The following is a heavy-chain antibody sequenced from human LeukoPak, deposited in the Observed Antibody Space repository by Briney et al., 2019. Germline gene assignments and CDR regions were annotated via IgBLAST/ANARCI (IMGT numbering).Heavy chain of an antibody. Sequence: PSEALSLTRVVSGGSLSSGGYSWSWIRQPPGKGLEWIGYIYHSGSTYYNPSLKSRVTISVDRSKNQFSLKLSSVTAADTAVYYCARGVVAGPSYYFDYWGQGTLVTVSS. CDR2: IYHSGST. V-gene: IGHV4-30-2*01. CDR1: GGSLSSGGYS. J-gene: IGHJ4*02. CDR3: ARGVVAGPSYYFDY. D-gene: IGHD6-19*01.